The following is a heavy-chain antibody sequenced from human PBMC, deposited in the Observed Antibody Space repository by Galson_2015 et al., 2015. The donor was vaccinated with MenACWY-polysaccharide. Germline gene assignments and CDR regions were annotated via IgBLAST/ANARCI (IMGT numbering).Heavy chain of an antibody. CDR2: ISSSSSTI. J-gene: IGHJ6*02. CDR1: GFTFSSYR. V-gene: IGHV3-48*01. CDR3: ARLHCRSTSCYPTDYYYYGMDV. Sequence: SLRLSCAASGFTFSSYRMNWVRQAPGKGLEWVSYISSSSSTIYYADSVKGRFTISSDNAKNSLFLQMNSLRAEDTAVYYCARLHCRSTSCYPTDYYYYGMDVWGQGTTVTVSS. D-gene: IGHD2-2*01.